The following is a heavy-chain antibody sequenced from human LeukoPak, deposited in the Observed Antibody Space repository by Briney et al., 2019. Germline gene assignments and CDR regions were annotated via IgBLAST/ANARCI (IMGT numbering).Heavy chain of an antibody. CDR3: ARRQVDWGSSFDY. CDR2: IKQDGSEK. Sequence: GSLRLSCAASGFTFSSYWMSWVRQAPGKGLEWVANIKQDGSEKYYVDSVKGRFTFSRDNAKNSLYLQMNSLRAEDTAVYYCARRQVDWGSSFDYWGQGTLVTVSS. J-gene: IGHJ4*02. V-gene: IGHV3-7*03. CDR1: GFTFSSYW. D-gene: IGHD3/OR15-3a*01.